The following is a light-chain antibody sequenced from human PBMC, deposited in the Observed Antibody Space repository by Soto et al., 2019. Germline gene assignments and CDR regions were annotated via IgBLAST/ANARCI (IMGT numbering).Light chain of an antibody. CDR3: QQYNKWPPET. CDR1: QSVSSY. Sequence: ETVLAKSPATLSFSPGERATLSCMASQSVSSYLAWYQQKRGPAPRLLIHDASTRATGIPARFSGSGSGTEFTLTISSLQSADFAVYYCQQYNKWPPETFGQGTKVDIK. CDR2: DAS. V-gene: IGKV3D-15*01. J-gene: IGKJ1*01.